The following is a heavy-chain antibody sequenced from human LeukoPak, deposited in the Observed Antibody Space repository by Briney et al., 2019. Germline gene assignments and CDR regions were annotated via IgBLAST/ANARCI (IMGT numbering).Heavy chain of an antibody. Sequence: GGSLRLSCAASGFTFNDAWMSWVRQAPGKGLVWVSRINSDGSSTSYADSVKGRFTISRDNAKNTLYLQMNSLRAEDTAVYFCARDEFNSKFFQHWGQGTLVTVSS. V-gene: IGHV3-74*01. J-gene: IGHJ1*01. CDR1: GFTFNDAW. CDR3: ARDEFNSKFFQH. D-gene: IGHD2-21*01. CDR2: INSDGSST.